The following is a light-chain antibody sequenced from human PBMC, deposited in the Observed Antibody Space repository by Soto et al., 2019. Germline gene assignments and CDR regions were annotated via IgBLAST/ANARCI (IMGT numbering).Light chain of an antibody. Sequence: QSALTQPASVSGSPGQSITISCTGTSSDIGVYNYVSWYQQHPGKAPKLMIYEVSNRPSGVSNRFSGSKSGNTASLTISGLQDEDEADYYCSSYTTSSTLNVVFGGGTKLTVL. CDR2: EVS. J-gene: IGLJ2*01. CDR3: SSYTTSSTLNVV. V-gene: IGLV2-14*01. CDR1: SSDIGVYNY.